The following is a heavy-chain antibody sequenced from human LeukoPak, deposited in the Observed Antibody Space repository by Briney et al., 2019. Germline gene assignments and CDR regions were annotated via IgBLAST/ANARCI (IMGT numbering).Heavy chain of an antibody. V-gene: IGHV4-59*01. CDR2: IYYSGST. Sequence: SETLSLTCTVSGGSIRNYYWSWIRQPPGKGLEWIGYIYYSGSTNYNPSLKSRVTISVDTSKNQFSLKLSSVTAADTAVYYCARGRPFGDYVWGSYRSGLDYWGQGTLVTVSS. J-gene: IGHJ4*02. CDR3: ARGRPFGDYVWGSYRSGLDY. D-gene: IGHD3-16*02. CDR1: GGSIRNYY.